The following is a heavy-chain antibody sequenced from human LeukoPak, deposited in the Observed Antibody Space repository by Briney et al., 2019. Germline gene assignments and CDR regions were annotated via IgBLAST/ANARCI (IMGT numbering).Heavy chain of an antibody. D-gene: IGHD3-22*01. Sequence: PSETLSPTCTVSGGSISSASYYWSWIRQPAGKGLEWIGRIYTGGSTNYNPSLESRVTISVDTSKNQVSLKLSSVTAADTAVYYCARTPHSYDRGGNCNNWGQGTLVTVSS. CDR3: ARTPHSYDRGGNCNN. V-gene: IGHV4-61*02. CDR1: GGSISSASYY. CDR2: IYTGGST. J-gene: IGHJ4*02.